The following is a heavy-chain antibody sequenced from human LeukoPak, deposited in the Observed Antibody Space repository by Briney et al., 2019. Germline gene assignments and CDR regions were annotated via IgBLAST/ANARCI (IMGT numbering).Heavy chain of an antibody. D-gene: IGHD3-16*01. Sequence: GGSLRLSCAASGFTFDDYGMSWVRQTPGKGLEWVSGINWNGGSTAYADSVKGRFTISRDSSKNAVYLQMSSLRAEDTAVYYCAKDYTISIWGQGTMVTVSS. CDR3: AKDYTISI. CDR2: INWNGGST. J-gene: IGHJ3*02. V-gene: IGHV3-20*04. CDR1: GFTFDDYG.